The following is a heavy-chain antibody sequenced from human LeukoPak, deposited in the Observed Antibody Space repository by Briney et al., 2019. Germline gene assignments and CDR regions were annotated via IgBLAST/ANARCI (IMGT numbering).Heavy chain of an antibody. CDR2: INPSGGST. J-gene: IGHJ4*02. CDR1: GGTFSSYA. D-gene: IGHD3-22*01. V-gene: IGHV1-46*01. Sequence: ASVKVSCKASGGTFSSYAISWVRQAPGQGLEWMGIINPSGGSTSYAQKFQGRVTMTRDTSTSTVYMELSSLRSEDTAVYYCAGGGASGRWYYYDSSGPENRYDYWGQGTLVTVSS. CDR3: AGGGASGRWYYYDSSGPENRYDY.